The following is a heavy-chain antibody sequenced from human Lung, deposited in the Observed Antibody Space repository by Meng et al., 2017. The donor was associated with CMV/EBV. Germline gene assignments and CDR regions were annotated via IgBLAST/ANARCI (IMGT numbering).Heavy chain of an antibody. CDR2: INPNSDGT. CDR1: GNTFTGYY. CDR3: ALAYENYGYYYAFDY. D-gene: IGHD3-10*01. Sequence: QVQVLQSGAEAKKPWASVKVSCRASGNTFTGYYIHWVRQAPGQGLEWIGRINPNSDGTIYAQDFKGRVTITRDTSINTAYVDLTRLTSADTAVYYCALAYENYGYYYAFDYWGQGTLVTVSS. V-gene: IGHV1-2*06. J-gene: IGHJ4*02.